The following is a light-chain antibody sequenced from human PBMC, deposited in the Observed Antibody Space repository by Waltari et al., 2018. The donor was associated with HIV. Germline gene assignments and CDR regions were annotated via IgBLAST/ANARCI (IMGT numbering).Light chain of an antibody. CDR1: SSDIGLYNF. J-gene: IGLJ2*01. CDR2: EVS. CDR3: FSYAGNNYLL. V-gene: IGLV2-8*01. Sequence: QSALTQPPSASGSPGQSVTISCAGTSSDIGLYNFVSLYQHHPGKAPKLMISEVSRRPSGVSVRFSGSKSGNTASLTVSGLQAEDVAAYYCFSYAGNNYLLFVGGTKLTVL.